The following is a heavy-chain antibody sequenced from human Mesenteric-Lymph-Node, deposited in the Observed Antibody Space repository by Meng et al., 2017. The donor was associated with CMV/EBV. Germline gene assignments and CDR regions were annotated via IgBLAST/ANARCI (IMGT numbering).Heavy chain of an antibody. D-gene: IGHD4-17*01. V-gene: IGHV4-4*02. CDR3: TSRRGDDYGDYFEGWFDP. CDR1: SISSTNW. CDR2: IYHSGNT. J-gene: IGHJ5*02. Sequence: SISSTNWWSWVRQPTGKGLEWIGEIYHSGNTKYNTSLKSRVTISVDKSKNQFSLKLSSVTAADTAVYYCTSRRGDDYGDYFEGWFDPWGQGTLVTVSS.